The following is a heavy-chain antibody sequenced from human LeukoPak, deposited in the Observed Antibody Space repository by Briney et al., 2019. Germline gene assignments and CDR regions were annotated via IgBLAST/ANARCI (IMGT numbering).Heavy chain of an antibody. CDR2: FNPNSGGT. J-gene: IGHJ5*02. D-gene: IGHD4-23*01. V-gene: IGHV1-2*06. CDR3: ARGPSSGNSNWFEP. Sequence: GASVKVSCKASGYTFTGYYIHWVRQAPGQGLEWVGRFNPNSGGTNYAPNFQDRVNLTRDTSINPAYMELSRLRSDDTAVYYRARGPSSGNSNWFEPWGQGPLVTVSS. CDR1: GYTFTGYY.